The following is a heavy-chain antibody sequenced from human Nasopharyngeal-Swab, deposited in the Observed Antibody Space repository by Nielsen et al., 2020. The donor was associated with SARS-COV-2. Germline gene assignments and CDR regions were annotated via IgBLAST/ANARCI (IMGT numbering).Heavy chain of an antibody. J-gene: IGHJ6*02. Sequence: GGSLRLSCAASGFTFSSYWMSWVRQAPGKGLEWVANIKQDGSEKYYVDSVKGRFTISRDNAKNSLYLQMNSLRAEDTAVYYCARDSFSRVGAAGSSHYYYYGMGVWGQGTTVTVSS. CDR3: ARDSFSRVGAAGSSHYYYYGMGV. CDR1: GFTFSSYW. CDR2: IKQDGSEK. D-gene: IGHD6-13*01. V-gene: IGHV3-7*01.